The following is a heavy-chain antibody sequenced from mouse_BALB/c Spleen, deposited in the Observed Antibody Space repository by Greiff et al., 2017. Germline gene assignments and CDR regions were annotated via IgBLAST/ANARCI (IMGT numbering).Heavy chain of an antibody. D-gene: IGHD2-10*02. J-gene: IGHJ1*01. V-gene: IGHV1S81*02. Sequence: QVQLQQPGAELVKPGASVKLSCKASGYTFTSYYMYWVKQRPGQGLEWIGGINPSNGGTNFNEKFKSKATLTVDKSSSTAYMQLSSLTSEDSAVYYCTRGRLVWPHWYFDVWGAGTTVTVSS. CDR1: GYTFTSYY. CDR3: TRGRLVWPHWYFDV. CDR2: INPSNGGT.